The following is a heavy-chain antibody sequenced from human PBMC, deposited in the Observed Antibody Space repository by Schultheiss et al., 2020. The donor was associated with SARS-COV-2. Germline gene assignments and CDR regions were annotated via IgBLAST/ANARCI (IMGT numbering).Heavy chain of an antibody. CDR3: AKDAEGPAAISYYYYGMDV. J-gene: IGHJ6*02. CDR1: GFTFSSYA. CDR2: ISGSGGST. V-gene: IGHV3-23*01. Sequence: GGSLRLSCAASGFTFSSYAISWVRQAPGKGLEWVSAISGSGGSTYYADSVKGRFTISRDNSKNTLYLQMNSLRAEDTALYYCAKDAEGPAAISYYYYGMDVWGQGTTVTVSS. D-gene: IGHD2-2*02.